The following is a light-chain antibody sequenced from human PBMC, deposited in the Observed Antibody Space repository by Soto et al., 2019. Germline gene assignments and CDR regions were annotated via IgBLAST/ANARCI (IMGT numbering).Light chain of an antibody. CDR3: HKYNSAPFT. J-gene: IGKJ3*01. CDR2: AAS. V-gene: IGKV1-27*01. CDR1: QGISDF. Sequence: DIKMNQSPSSLSASIGDRVTITCRASQGISDFLAWYQQKPGKVPKLLIYAASTLQSGVPSRFSGSGSGTDFTLTISSLQPEDVATYYCHKYNSAPFTFGPGTKVDIK.